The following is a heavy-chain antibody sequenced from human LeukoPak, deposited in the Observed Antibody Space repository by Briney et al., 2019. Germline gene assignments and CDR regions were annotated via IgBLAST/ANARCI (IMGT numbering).Heavy chain of an antibody. CDR1: GYTFTSYA. D-gene: IGHD2-2*01. CDR3: ARAPLPAATFYYYGMDV. J-gene: IGHJ6*02. V-gene: IGHV7-4-1*02. CDR2: INTNTGNP. Sequence: ASVKVSCKASGYTFTSYAMNWVRQAPGQGLEWMGWINTNTGNPTYAQGFTGRLVFSLDTSVSTAYLQISSLKAEDTAVYYCARAPLPAATFYYYGMDVWGQGTTVTVSS.